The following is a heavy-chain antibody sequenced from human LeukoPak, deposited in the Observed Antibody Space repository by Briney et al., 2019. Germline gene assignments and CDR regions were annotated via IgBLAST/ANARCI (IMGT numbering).Heavy chain of an antibody. CDR2: IKQDGSEK. CDR1: GFTFSSYS. D-gene: IGHD2-2*01. J-gene: IGHJ6*02. Sequence: GGSLRLSCAASGFTFSSYSMNWVRQAPGKGLEWVANIKQDGSEKYYVDSVKGRFTISRDNAKNSLYLQMNSLRAEDTAVYYCARVPVVPAAIAYYYYYGMDVWGQGTTVTVSS. CDR3: ARVPVVPAAIAYYYYYGMDV. V-gene: IGHV3-7*01.